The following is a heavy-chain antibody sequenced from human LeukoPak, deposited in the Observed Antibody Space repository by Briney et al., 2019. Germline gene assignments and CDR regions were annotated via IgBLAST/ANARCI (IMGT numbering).Heavy chain of an antibody. D-gene: IGHD6-25*01. CDR1: GGSISSYY. J-gene: IGHJ4*02. Sequence: SETLSLTCTVSGGSISSYYWSWIRQPAGKGLEWIGRIYTSGSTNYNPSLKSRVTMSVDTSKNQFSLKLTSVTTADTAVYYCARAGGVKTAALDLDYWGQGTLVTVSS. CDR3: ARAGGVKTAALDLDY. CDR2: IYTSGST. V-gene: IGHV4-4*07.